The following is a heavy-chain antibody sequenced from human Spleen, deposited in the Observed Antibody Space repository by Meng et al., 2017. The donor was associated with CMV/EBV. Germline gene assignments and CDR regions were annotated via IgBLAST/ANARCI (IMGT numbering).Heavy chain of an antibody. CDR3: AREWGVGMDV. CDR2: VFYSGDT. D-gene: IGHD1-26*01. CDR1: GGSISSSFYY. V-gene: IGHV4-39*02. J-gene: IGHJ6*02. Sequence: TCSVSGGSISSSFYYWAWIRQPPGKGMEWMGSVFYSGDTYYNPSLKSRVSVSVDTSKNQFSLRLNSVTAADTAVYYCAREWGVGMDVWGQGTTVTV.